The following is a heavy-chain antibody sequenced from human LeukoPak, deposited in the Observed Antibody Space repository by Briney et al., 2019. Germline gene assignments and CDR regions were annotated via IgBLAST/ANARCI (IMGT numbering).Heavy chain of an antibody. J-gene: IGHJ4*02. CDR2: MNPNNGDS. Sequence: ASETVSCKASGYTFTNYHINWVRQATGQGLEWMGWMNPNNGDSGYAQKFQGRVTITRDTSISTSYMELRSLRSDDTAVYFCARTTSFTASGYDYWGQGTPVTVSS. CDR1: GYTFTNYH. CDR3: ARTTSFTASGYDY. D-gene: IGHD6-25*01. V-gene: IGHV1-8*03.